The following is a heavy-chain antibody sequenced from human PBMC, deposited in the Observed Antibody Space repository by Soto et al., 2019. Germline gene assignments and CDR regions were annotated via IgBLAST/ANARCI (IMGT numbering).Heavy chain of an antibody. Sequence: QVQLVQSGAEVQKPGASVKVSCKASGYTFTSYAMHWVRQAPGQRLEWMGWISAGNGNTKYSQKFQGRVTITRDTSASTAYMELSSLRSEDTAVYYCARADYYYLDYWGQGTLVTVSS. D-gene: IGHD3-10*01. CDR2: ISAGNGNT. CDR1: GYTFTSYA. V-gene: IGHV1-3*01. J-gene: IGHJ4*02. CDR3: ARADYYYLDY.